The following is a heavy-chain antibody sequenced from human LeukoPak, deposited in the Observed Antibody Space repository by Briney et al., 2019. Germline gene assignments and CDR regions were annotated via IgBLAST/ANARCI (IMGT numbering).Heavy chain of an antibody. J-gene: IGHJ4*02. CDR3: ARDGQYSSSPPLGY. CDR1: GGSISGYY. Sequence: PSETLSLTCTVSGGSISGYYWSWIRQPPGKGLEWIGYIYSSGSTNYNPPLKSRVTISIDTSKNQFSLKMTSVTAADTAVYYCARDGQYSSSPPLGYWGQGALVTVSS. D-gene: IGHD6-6*01. CDR2: IYSSGST. V-gene: IGHV4-59*01.